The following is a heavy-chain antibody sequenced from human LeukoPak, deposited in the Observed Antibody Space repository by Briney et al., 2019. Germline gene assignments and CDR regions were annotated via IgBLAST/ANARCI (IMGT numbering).Heavy chain of an antibody. CDR1: GFTFSTYA. CDR3: AKGGTIFGVVIDYFDY. V-gene: IGHV3-23*01. CDR2: ISGSGGGT. D-gene: IGHD3-3*01. Sequence: GGSLRLSCAASGFTFSTYALSWVRQAPGKGLEWISAISGSGGGTYYADSVKGRFTISRDNSKNTLYLQMNSLRAEDTAVYYCAKGGTIFGVVIDYFDYWGQGTLVTVSS. J-gene: IGHJ4*02.